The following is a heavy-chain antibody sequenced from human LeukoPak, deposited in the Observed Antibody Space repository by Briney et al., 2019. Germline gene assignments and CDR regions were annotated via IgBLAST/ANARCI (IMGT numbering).Heavy chain of an antibody. CDR2: IIPILGIA. CDR1: GGTFITYA. Sequence: GASVKVSCKASGGTFITYAISWVRQAPGQGLEWMGRIIPILGIANYAQKFQGRVTITADKSTSTAYMELSSLRSEDTAVYYCARDRRGLFRMDVWGQGTTVTVSS. J-gene: IGHJ6*02. V-gene: IGHV1-69*04. CDR3: ARDRRGLFRMDV.